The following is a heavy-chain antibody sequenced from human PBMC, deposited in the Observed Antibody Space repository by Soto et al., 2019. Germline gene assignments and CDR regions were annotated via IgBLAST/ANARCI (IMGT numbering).Heavy chain of an antibody. J-gene: IGHJ6*02. CDR3: ARASVLRFLEWYGQMGPTSPRYGMDV. CDR1: GYTFTGYY. Sequence: GASVKVSCKASGYTFTGYYMHWVRQAPGQGLEWMGWINPNSGGTNYAQKFQGRVTMTRDTSIGTAYMELSRLRSDDTAVYYCARASVLRFLEWYGQMGPTSPRYGMDVWGQGTTVTVSS. CDR2: INPNSGGT. D-gene: IGHD3-3*01. V-gene: IGHV1-2*02.